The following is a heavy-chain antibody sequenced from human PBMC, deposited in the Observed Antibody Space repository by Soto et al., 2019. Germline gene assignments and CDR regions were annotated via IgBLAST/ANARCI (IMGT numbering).Heavy chain of an antibody. J-gene: IGHJ4*02. D-gene: IGHD3-22*01. CDR1: GFTFSDYY. CDR2: ISSSSSYT. CDR3: ARDLNGVITDY. Sequence: QVPLVESGGGLVKPGGSLRLSCAASGFTFSDYYMSWIRQAPGKGLEWVSYISSSSSYTNYADSVKGRFTISRDNAQNSLYLQMNSLRAEDTAVYYCARDLNGVITDYWGQGTLVTVSS. V-gene: IGHV3-11*05.